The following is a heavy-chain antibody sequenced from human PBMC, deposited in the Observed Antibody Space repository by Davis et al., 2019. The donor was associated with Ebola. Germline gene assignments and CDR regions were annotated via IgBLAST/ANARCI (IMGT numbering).Heavy chain of an antibody. CDR2: INHSGST. V-gene: IGHV4-34*01. CDR1: GGSFSGYY. CDR3: ARQTYY. J-gene: IGHJ4*02. Sequence: MPSETLSLTCAVYGGSFSGYYWSWIRQPPGKGLEWIGEINHSGSTNYNPSLKSRVTISVDTSKNQFSLKLNSVTAAGTAVFYCARQTYYWGQGILVTVSS.